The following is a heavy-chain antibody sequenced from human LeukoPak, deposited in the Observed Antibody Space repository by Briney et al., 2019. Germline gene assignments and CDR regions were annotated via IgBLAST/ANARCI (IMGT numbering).Heavy chain of an antibody. J-gene: IGHJ5*02. CDR1: GFTFSSHW. Sequence: PGGSLRLSCAASGFTFSSHWMHWVRQAPGKGLVWVSRIISDGSTTGYADSVKGRFTISRDNAQNTLYLQMNSLRAEDTAVYYCARSSNYVGYNWFDPWGQGTLVTVSS. D-gene: IGHD4-11*01. CDR2: IISDGSTT. V-gene: IGHV3-74*01. CDR3: ARSSNYVGYNWFDP.